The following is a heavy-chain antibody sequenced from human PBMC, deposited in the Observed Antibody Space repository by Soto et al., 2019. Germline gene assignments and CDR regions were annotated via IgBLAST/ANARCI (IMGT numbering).Heavy chain of an antibody. CDR1: GGSISSSNW. CDR3: ARVGMAGTYYFDY. D-gene: IGHD6-19*01. CDR2: IYHSGST. Sequence: SETLSLTCAVSGGSISSSNWWSWVRQPPGKGLEWIGEIYHSGSTNYNPSLKSRVTISVDKSKNQFSLKLSSVTAADTAVYYCARVGMAGTYYFDYWGQGTLVTVSS. V-gene: IGHV4-4*02. J-gene: IGHJ4*02.